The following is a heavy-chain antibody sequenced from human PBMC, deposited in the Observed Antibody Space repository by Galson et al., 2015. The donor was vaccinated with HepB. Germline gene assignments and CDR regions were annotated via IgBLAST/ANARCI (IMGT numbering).Heavy chain of an antibody. Sequence: SLRLSCAASGFTFSSFGMHWVRQAPGKGLEWVAIIWYDGSNKYYADSVKGRFTISRDNSKNTLYLQMNSLRAEDTAMYFCARGSSTGTPAGFDYWGQGTLVTVSS. D-gene: IGHD4-11*01. V-gene: IGHV3-33*01. CDR1: GFTFSSFG. J-gene: IGHJ4*02. CDR3: ARGSSTGTPAGFDY. CDR2: IWYDGSNK.